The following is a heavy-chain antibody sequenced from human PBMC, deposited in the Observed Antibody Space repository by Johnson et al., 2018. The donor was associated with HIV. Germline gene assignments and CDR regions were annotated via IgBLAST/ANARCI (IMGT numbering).Heavy chain of an antibody. Sequence: VQLVESGGGLVQPGGSLKLSCAASGFTFSGSAMHWVRQASGKGLEWVGRIRSKANSYATAYAASVKGRFTISRDDSKNTAYLQMNSLRAGDTAVYYCARGKGAAAAEAFDIWGQGTMVIVSS. D-gene: IGHD6-13*01. V-gene: IGHV3-73*01. CDR3: ARGKGAAAAEAFDI. J-gene: IGHJ3*02. CDR2: IRSKANSYAT. CDR1: GFTFSGSA.